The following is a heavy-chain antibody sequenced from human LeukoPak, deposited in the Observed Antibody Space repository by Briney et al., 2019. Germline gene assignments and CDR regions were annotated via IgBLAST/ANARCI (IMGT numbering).Heavy chain of an antibody. CDR3: AREAATFEEGFDY. J-gene: IGHJ4*02. Sequence: SETLSLTCTVSGGSISSYYWSWIRQPPGKGLEWIGYIYYSGSTNYNPSLKRRVTISVDTSKNQFSLKLSSVTAADTAVYYCAREAATFEEGFDYWGQGTLVTVSS. CDR1: GGSISSYY. D-gene: IGHD3-16*01. CDR2: IYYSGST. V-gene: IGHV4-59*01.